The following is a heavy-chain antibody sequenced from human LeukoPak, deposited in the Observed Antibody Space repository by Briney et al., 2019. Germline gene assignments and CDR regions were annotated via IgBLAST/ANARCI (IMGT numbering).Heavy chain of an antibody. J-gene: IGHJ4*02. CDR2: IAATGCST. Sequence: PGGSLILSCTASGLTHSSYTMTGLRQAPGMGVEGVSTIAATGCSTYYADSVKGRFTISRDNSKNTLYLQMNSLRADDTALYYCAKRFCSGGNCYPKTFDYWGQGTLVTVSS. CDR3: AKRFCSGGNCYPKTFDY. CDR1: GLTHSSYT. V-gene: IGHV3-23*01. D-gene: IGHD2-15*01.